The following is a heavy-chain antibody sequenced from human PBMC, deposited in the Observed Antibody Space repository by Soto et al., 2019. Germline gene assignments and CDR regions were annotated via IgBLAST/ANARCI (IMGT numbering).Heavy chain of an antibody. J-gene: IGHJ4*02. CDR1: GFIFSDHY. Sequence: HPGGSLRLSCAASGFIFSDHYMDWVRQAPGKGLEWVGRSRNKAKSYTTGYAASVKGRFTISRDDSKNSLYLQMNSLKTEDTAVYYCGRAYKTRTTSFFDYWGQGTLVTVSS. CDR2: SRNKAKSYTT. D-gene: IGHD1-1*01. CDR3: GRAYKTRTTSFFDY. V-gene: IGHV3-72*01.